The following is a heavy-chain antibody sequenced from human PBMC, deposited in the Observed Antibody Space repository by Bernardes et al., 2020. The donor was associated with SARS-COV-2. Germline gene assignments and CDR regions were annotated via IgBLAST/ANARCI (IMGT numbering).Heavy chain of an antibody. CDR2: IKSDGSVT. D-gene: IGHD6-19*01. J-gene: IGHJ4*02. CDR1: GFSFESYW. Sequence: GGSLRLSCAASGFSFESYWIHWVRQAPGKGLVWVSRIKSDGSVTQYADFVRGRFTISRDNAKNTIFLQMNSLRAEDTAVYYCAMSPFGSDQLDYWGQGTLVTVSS. V-gene: IGHV3-74*03. CDR3: AMSPFGSDQLDY.